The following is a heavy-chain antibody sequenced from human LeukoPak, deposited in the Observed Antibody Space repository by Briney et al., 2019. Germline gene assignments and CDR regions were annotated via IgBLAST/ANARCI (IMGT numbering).Heavy chain of an antibody. CDR3: ARASMIVVVMGDY. J-gene: IGHJ4*02. V-gene: IGHV3-21*04. Sequence: GGSLRLSCAASGFNLSSYSMNWVRQAPGKGLEWVSSISSSSSYIYYADSVKGRFTISRDNAKNSLYLQMNSLRAEDTAVYYCARASMIVVVMGDYWGQGTLVSVSS. D-gene: IGHD3-22*01. CDR2: ISSSSSYI. CDR1: GFNLSSYS.